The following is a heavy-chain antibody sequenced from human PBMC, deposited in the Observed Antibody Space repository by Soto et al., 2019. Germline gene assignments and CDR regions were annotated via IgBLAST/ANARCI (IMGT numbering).Heavy chain of an antibody. J-gene: IGHJ6*03. D-gene: IGHD3-3*01. CDR1: GYTFTSYD. Sequence: ASVKVSCKASGYTFTSYDINWVRQATGQGLEWMGWMNPNSGNTGYAQKFQGRVTMTRNTSISTAYMELSSLRSEDTAVYYCAREGGGNRDFWSGLYHYYYMDVWGKGTTVTVSS. V-gene: IGHV1-8*01. CDR2: MNPNSGNT. CDR3: AREGGGNRDFWSGLYHYYYMDV.